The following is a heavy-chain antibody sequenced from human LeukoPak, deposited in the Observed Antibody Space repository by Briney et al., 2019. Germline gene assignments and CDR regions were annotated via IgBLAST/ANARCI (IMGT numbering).Heavy chain of an antibody. CDR2: INGDGSRT. J-gene: IGHJ2*01. V-gene: IGHV3-74*01. CDR1: GFTFSSYW. D-gene: IGHD3-16*01. CDR3: ARGVPGGWYFDL. Sequence: GGSLRLSCAASGFTFSSYWMHWVRQAPGKGLVWVSRINGDGSRTNYADSVKGRFTISRDSAENTLYLQINSLKAEDTAVYYCARGVPGGWYFDLWGRATLVTVSS.